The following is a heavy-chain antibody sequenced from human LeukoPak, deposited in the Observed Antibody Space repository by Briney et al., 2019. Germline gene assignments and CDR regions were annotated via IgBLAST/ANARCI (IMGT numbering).Heavy chain of an antibody. CDR2: VYYSGST. CDR3: ARRGYNYRDFDY. J-gene: IGHJ4*02. Sequence: SETLSLTCTVSGDSISSSASYWGWIRQPPGQGLEWIGSVYYSGSTHYHPSLKSRVTMSVDTSKNQFSLKLSSVTAEDTAVYYCARRGYNYRDFDYWGQGTLVIVSS. D-gene: IGHD5-18*01. CDR1: GDSISSSASY. V-gene: IGHV4-39*01.